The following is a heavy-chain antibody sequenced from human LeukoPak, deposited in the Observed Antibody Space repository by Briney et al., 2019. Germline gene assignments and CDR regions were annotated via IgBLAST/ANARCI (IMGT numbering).Heavy chain of an antibody. D-gene: IGHD6-13*01. V-gene: IGHV1-69*13. CDR3: ARVLSGSSWLIDY. Sequence: SVKVSCKASGGTFSSYAISWVRQAPGQGLEWMGGIIPIFGTANYAQKFQGRVTITADESTSTAYLELSSLRSEDTAVYYCARVLSGSSWLIDYWGQGTLVTVSS. CDR1: GGTFSSYA. J-gene: IGHJ4*02. CDR2: IIPIFGTA.